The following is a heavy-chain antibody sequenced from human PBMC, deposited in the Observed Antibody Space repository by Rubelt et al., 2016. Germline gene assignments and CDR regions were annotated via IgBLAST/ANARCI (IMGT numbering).Heavy chain of an antibody. D-gene: IGHD3/OR15-3a*01. V-gene: IGHV4-34*01. Sequence: QVQLQQWGAGLLKPSETLSLTCAVYGGSFSGYYWSWIRQPPGKGLEWIGEINHSGSTNYNPSLKSRVTISVDTSKNQFALKLSSVTAADTAVYYCATDLEGVPFQHRGQGTLVTVSS. J-gene: IGHJ1*01. CDR3: ATDLEGVPFQH. CDR2: INHSGST. CDR1: GGSFSGYY.